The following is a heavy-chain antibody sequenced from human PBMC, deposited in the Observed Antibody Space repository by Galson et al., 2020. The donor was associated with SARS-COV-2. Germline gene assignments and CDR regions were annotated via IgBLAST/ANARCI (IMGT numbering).Heavy chain of an antibody. J-gene: IGHJ4*02. Sequence: SQTLSLTCTVSGGSISSSSYYWGWIRQPPGKGLEWIGSIYYSGSTYYNPSLKSRVTISVDTSKNQFSLKLSSVTAADTAVYYCARVPTIGSSPVLWGQGTLVTVSS. CDR2: IYYSGST. CDR3: ARVPTIGSSPVL. V-gene: IGHV4-39*07. CDR1: GGSISSSSYY. D-gene: IGHD6-6*01.